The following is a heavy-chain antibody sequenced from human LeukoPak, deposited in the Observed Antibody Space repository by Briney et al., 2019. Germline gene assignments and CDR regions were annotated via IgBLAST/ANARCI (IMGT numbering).Heavy chain of an antibody. J-gene: IGHJ4*02. CDR1: GFTFNDYY. CDR2: ISGSGGST. Sequence: GGSLRLSCAASGFTFNDYYMSWIRQAPGKGLEWVSAISGSGGSTYYADSVKGRFTISRDNSKNTLYLQMNSLRAEDTAVYYCAKGDDILTYYFDYWGQGTLVTVSS. V-gene: IGHV3-23*01. CDR3: AKGDDILTYYFDY. D-gene: IGHD3-9*01.